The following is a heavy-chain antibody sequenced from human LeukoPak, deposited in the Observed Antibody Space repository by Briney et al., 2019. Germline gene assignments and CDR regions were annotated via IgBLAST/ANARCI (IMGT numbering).Heavy chain of an antibody. V-gene: IGHV4-4*07. Sequence: SETLSLTCTVSGGSISSYYWSWIRQPAGKGLEWIGRIYTSGSTNYNPSLKSRVTMSVDTSKNQFSLKLSSVTAADTAVYYCAREGERRNYYDSSGYDYWGQGTLVTVS. CDR1: GGSISSYY. D-gene: IGHD3-22*01. CDR2: IYTSGST. CDR3: AREGERRNYYDSSGYDY. J-gene: IGHJ4*02.